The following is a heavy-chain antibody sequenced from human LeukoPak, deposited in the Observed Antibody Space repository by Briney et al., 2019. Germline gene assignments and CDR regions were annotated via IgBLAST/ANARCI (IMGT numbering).Heavy chain of an antibody. J-gene: IGHJ5*02. Sequence: PGGSLRLSCAASGFTFSSYGMHWVRQAPGKGLEWVAVISYDGSDKYYAGSVKGRFTISRDNSKNTLYLQMNSLRAEDTAVYFCAKDDYYDSSGDPNWFDPWGQGTLVTVSS. V-gene: IGHV3-30*18. CDR1: GFTFSSYG. D-gene: IGHD3-22*01. CDR3: AKDDYYDSSGDPNWFDP. CDR2: ISYDGSDK.